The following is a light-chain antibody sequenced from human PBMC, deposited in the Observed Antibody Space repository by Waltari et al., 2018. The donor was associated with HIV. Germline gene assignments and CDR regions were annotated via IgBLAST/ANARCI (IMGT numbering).Light chain of an antibody. CDR1: RTIFYNSDNQNS. V-gene: IGKV4-1*01. CDR3: QQYYTIPPT. CDR2: WAS. J-gene: IGKJ4*01. Sequence: DIVMTQSPDSLAVSLGERATINCTSSRTIFYNSDNQNSVAWYLQRPGQSPKVLIFWASTRAFGVSDRFSGSGSGTDFSLTLSSLQADDVGIYYCQQYYTIPPTFGGGTKVEI.